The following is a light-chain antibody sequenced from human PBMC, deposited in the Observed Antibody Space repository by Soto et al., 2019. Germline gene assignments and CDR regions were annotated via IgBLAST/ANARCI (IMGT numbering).Light chain of an antibody. Sequence: QPVLIQPPSASGTPGQRVTISCSGSSSNIGSNYVYWFHQLPGAAPHLLIYRNNQRPSGVPERFSGSKSGTSASLAISVLRSEDEADYDCATWEDNQAARVFGGGTKLTVL. CDR2: RNN. CDR3: ATWEDNQAARV. V-gene: IGLV1-47*01. CDR1: SSNIGSNY. J-gene: IGLJ3*02.